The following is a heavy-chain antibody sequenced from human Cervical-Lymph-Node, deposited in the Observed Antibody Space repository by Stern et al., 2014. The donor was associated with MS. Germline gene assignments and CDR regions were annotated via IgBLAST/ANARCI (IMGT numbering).Heavy chain of an antibody. CDR2: ILPTFGPA. Sequence: VQLVDSGAEVKTPGSSVKVSCKASGRTFSSYAISWVRQAPGQGLEWMGRILPTFGPANYPQKFQGRGTITADESTSTAYMELSSLRSEDTAVYYCARGELKEGLVRGMDVWGQGTTVTVSS. J-gene: IGHJ6*02. V-gene: IGHV1-69*01. CDR1: GRTFSSYA. CDR3: ARGELKEGLVRGMDV. D-gene: IGHD1-26*01.